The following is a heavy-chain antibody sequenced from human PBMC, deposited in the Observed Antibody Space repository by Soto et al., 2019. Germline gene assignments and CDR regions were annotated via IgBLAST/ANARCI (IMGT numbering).Heavy chain of an antibody. J-gene: IGHJ4*02. CDR2: ILHDGNNK. D-gene: IGHD3-10*01. V-gene: IGHV3-30-3*01. CDR1: GFTFSNYI. CDR3: VRDDEGGSYCALGY. Sequence: QVQLVESGGGVVQPGRSLRLSCAASGFTFSNYIMNWVRQAPGTGLEWVAIILHDGNNKYYADTVKGRFTISRDNSKNTPDRQMYSLRTDDTAIYSCVRDDEGGSYCALGYWGQGTLVTVSS.